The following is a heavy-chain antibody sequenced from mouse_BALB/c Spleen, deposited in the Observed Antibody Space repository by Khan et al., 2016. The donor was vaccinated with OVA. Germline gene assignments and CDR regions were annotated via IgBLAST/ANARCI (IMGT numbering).Heavy chain of an antibody. CDR2: INTYTGEP. CDR3: AREVGYRYAMDY. V-gene: IGHV9-3-1*01. Sequence: QIQLVQSGPELKKPGETVKISCKASGYTFTNYGMNWVKQAPGKGLKWMGWINTYTGEPTYADDFKGRFAFSLETSASTAYLQINSLKNEDTATYFCAREVGYRYAMDYWGQGTSVTVSS. D-gene: IGHD1-2*01. CDR1: GYTFTNYG. J-gene: IGHJ4*01.